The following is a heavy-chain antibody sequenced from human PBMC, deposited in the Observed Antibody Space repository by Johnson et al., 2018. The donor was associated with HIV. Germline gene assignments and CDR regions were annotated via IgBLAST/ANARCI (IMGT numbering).Heavy chain of an antibody. D-gene: IGHD1-26*01. CDR1: GFTVSTNY. CDR3: ASGGMNRPVDAFDI. V-gene: IGHV3-66*01. Sequence: VQVVESGGGLVQPGGSLRLSCAASGFTVSTNYMSWVRQAPGKGLECVSVLYSGGSPYYADSVKGRFTISRDNAKNSLYLQMNSLRAEDTAVYYCASGGMNRPVDAFDIWGQGTMVTVSS. CDR2: LYSGGSP. J-gene: IGHJ3*02.